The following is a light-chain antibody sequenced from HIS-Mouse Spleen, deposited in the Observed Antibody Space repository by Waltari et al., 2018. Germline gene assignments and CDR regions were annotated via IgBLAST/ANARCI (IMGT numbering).Light chain of an antibody. V-gene: IGLV3-25*03. CDR2: KDS. Sequence: SYELTQPPSVSVSPGQTARTTCSGDALPKQYAYGYQQKPGQAPVLVIYKDSERPSGIPERFSGSSSGTTVTLTISGVQAEDEADYYCQSADSSGTYFVVFGGGTKLTVL. CDR1: ALPKQY. CDR3: QSADSSGTYFVV. J-gene: IGLJ2*01.